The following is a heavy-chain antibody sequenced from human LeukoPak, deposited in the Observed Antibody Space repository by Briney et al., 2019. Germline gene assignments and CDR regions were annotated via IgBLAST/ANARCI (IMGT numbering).Heavy chain of an antibody. CDR3: ARRSGVIWFGDSGGFDY. CDR2: INHSGST. CDR1: GGSFSGYY. V-gene: IGHV4-34*01. J-gene: IGHJ4*02. Sequence: PSETLSLTCAVYGGSFSGYYWSWIRQSPGKGLEWIGEINHSGSTNYNPSLKSRVTISVDTSKNQFSLKLSSVTAADTAVYYCARRSGVIWFGDSGGFDYWGQGTLVTVSS. D-gene: IGHD3-10*01.